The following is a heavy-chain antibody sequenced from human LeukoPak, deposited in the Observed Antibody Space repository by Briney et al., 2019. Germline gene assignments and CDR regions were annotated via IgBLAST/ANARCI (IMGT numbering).Heavy chain of an antibody. Sequence: PGGSLRLSCAASGFTFSSYGMHWVRQAPGKGLEWVAFIRYDGSNKYYADSVKGRFTISRDNSKNTLYLQMNSLRVEDTAVYYCARDGTAAGLYFDLWGQGTLVTVSS. CDR3: ARDGTAAGLYFDL. CDR2: IRYDGSNK. J-gene: IGHJ4*01. CDR1: GFTFSSYG. V-gene: IGHV3-30*02. D-gene: IGHD6-13*01.